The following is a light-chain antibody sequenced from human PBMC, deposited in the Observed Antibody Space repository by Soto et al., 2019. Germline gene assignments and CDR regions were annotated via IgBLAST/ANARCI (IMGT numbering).Light chain of an antibody. J-gene: IGKJ3*01. CDR1: QSVSSSY. Sequence: EIVLTQSPGTLSLSPGERATLSCRASQSVSSSYLAWYQQKPGQAPRLLIYGASSRATGIPDRFSGSGSGTDFTLTISRLEPEDFAVYYCQQYGSSPLTFGPETKVDI. V-gene: IGKV3-20*01. CDR2: GAS. CDR3: QQYGSSPLT.